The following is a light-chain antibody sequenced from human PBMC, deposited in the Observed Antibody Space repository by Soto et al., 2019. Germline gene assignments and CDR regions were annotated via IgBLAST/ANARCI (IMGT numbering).Light chain of an antibody. V-gene: IGKV3-11*01. Sequence: EIVLTQSPATLSLFPGERATLFCRVSQSVGSSLAWYQQKPGQAPRLLIYDASNRATGIPARFSGSGSGTDSTATISTLEPEDFVVYYCQQRSHSFTFGGG. CDR3: QQRSHSFT. J-gene: IGKJ4*02. CDR1: QSVGSS. CDR2: DAS.